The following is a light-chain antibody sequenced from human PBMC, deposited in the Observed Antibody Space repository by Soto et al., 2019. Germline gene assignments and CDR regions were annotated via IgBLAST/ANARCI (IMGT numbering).Light chain of an antibody. CDR2: DTS. J-gene: IGKJ5*01. CDR1: QSVSSK. CDR3: QPYNTWRSIS. V-gene: IGKV3-15*01. Sequence: EIVMTQSPATLSVSPGERATLSCRASQSVSSKLAWYQHKPGQAPRLLIYDTSTRAAGIPARFTGSGSGTDFTLTISSLQSEDFAVYYCQPYNTWRSISFGQGRRLEIK.